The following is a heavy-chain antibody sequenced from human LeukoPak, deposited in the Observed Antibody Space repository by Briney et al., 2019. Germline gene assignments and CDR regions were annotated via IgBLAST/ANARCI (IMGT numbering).Heavy chain of an antibody. D-gene: IGHD3-22*01. CDR3: AKESSDYDGSGVYFDY. Sequence: GGSLRLSCAASGFTFSSYAMSWVRQAPGKGLEWVSAISGSGGSTYYADSVKGRFTISRDNSKNTLYLQMNSLRAEDTAVYYCAKESSDYDGSGVYFDYWGQGTLVTVSS. CDR1: GFTFSSYA. J-gene: IGHJ4*02. V-gene: IGHV3-23*01. CDR2: ISGSGGST.